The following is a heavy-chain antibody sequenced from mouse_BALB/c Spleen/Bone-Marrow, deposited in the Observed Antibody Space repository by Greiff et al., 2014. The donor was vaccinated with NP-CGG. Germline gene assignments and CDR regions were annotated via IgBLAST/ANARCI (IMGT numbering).Heavy chain of an antibody. Sequence: VQLQQSGAELARPGASVKLSCKASGYTFTSYWMQWVKQRPGQGLEWIGAIYPGDGDTRYTQKFKGKATLTADKSSSTAYMQLNSLAPGDSAVDYCARGDYDYDDWFAYWGQGTLVTVSA. J-gene: IGHJ3*01. D-gene: IGHD2-4*01. CDR3: ARGDYDYDDWFAY. CDR2: IYPGDGDT. V-gene: IGHV1-87*01. CDR1: GYTFTSYW.